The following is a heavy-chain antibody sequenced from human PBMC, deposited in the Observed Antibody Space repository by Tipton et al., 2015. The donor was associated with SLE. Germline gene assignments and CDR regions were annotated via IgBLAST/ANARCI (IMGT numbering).Heavy chain of an antibody. J-gene: IGHJ4*02. D-gene: IGHD3-22*01. V-gene: IGHV4-38-2*01. Sequence: TLSLTCAVSGYSISSGHYWGWIRQPPGKGLEWIASISHSGNTYYNPSLKSRVSMSIDPSKNQVFLRLSSGTAADTAVYYCTRHDYDDNGYYMHYFDYWGQGTLVTVSS. CDR2: ISHSGNT. CDR1: GYSISSGHY. CDR3: TRHDYDDNGYYMHYFDY.